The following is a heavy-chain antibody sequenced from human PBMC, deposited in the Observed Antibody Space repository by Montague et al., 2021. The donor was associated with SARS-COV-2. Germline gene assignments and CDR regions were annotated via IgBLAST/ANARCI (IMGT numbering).Heavy chain of an antibody. CDR3: AKDITLGMDV. V-gene: IGHV4-38-2*02. J-gene: IGHJ6*02. CDR2: IEYSGSN. Sequence: SETLSLTCIVSGYSISSGYYWGWVRQTPGKGLEWLGFIEYSGSNYYNPSIKTRVTMSLDTYKNQFSLKLTSVTAADTALYYCAKDITLGMDVWGRGTTVTVSS. CDR1: GYSISSGYY.